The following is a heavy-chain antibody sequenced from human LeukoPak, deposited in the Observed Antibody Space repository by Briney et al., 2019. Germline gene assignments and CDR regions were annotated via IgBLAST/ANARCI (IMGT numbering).Heavy chain of an antibody. D-gene: IGHD1-26*01. CDR2: INHSGST. CDR1: GGSFSGYY. V-gene: IGHV4-34*01. CDR3: ARHKSSGTYPLDY. J-gene: IGHJ4*02. Sequence: SETLSLTCAVYGGSFSGYYWSWIRQPPGKGLEWIGEINHSGSTNYNPSLKSRVTISVDTSKNQFSLKLSSLTAADTAVYYCARHKSSGTYPLDYWGQGTLVTVSS.